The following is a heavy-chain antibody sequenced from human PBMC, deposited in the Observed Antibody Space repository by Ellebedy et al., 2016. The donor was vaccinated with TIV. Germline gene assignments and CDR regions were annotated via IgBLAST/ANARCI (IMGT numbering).Heavy chain of an antibody. CDR2: IYPGDSDT. Sequence: GESLKISXKGSGYSFTSYWIGWVRQMPGKGLEWMEIIYPGDSDTRYSPSFQGQVTISADKSISTAYLQWSSLKASDTAMYYCARHSIAAASLNAFDIWGQGTMVTVSS. CDR1: GYSFTSYW. V-gene: IGHV5-51*01. CDR3: ARHSIAAASLNAFDI. J-gene: IGHJ3*02. D-gene: IGHD6-13*01.